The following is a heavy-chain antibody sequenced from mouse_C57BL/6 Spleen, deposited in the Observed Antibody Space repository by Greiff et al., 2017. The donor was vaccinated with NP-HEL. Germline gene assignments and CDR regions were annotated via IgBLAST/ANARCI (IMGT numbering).Heavy chain of an antibody. CDR3: ASLYDYEDWFAY. J-gene: IGHJ3*01. CDR1: GYSITSGYY. V-gene: IGHV3-6*01. CDR2: ISYDGSN. Sequence: EVQRVESGPGLVKPSQSLSLTCSVTGYSITSGYYWNWIRQFPGNKLEWMGYISYDGSNNYNPSLKNRISITRDTSKNQFFLKLKSVTTEDTATYYCASLYDYEDWFAYWGQGTLVTVSA. D-gene: IGHD2-4*01.